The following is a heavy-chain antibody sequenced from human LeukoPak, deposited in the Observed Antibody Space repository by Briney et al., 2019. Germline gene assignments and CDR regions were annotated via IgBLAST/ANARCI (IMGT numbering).Heavy chain of an antibody. CDR3: ATDCSSASCLPFDY. V-gene: IGHV3-23*01. CDR1: GFTFSSYA. Sequence: GGSLRLSCAASGFTFSSYAMSWVRQAPGKGLEWVSAISGSGGSTYYADSVKGRFTISRDNSKNTLYLQMNSLRAEDTAVYYCATDCSSASCLPFDYWGQGTLVTVSS. D-gene: IGHD2-2*01. CDR2: ISGSGGST. J-gene: IGHJ4*02.